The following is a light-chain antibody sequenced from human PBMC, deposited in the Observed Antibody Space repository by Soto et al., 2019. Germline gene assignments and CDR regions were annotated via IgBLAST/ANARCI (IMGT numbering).Light chain of an antibody. Sequence: EIVLTQSPGTLSLSPGDRATLSCRASQGISINYLAWYQQRPGQAPRLLIYRASTRATGIPARFSGSGSGTEFTLTISSLQSEDFTVYSCLQYHNLWAFGQGTKVDIK. CDR2: RAS. CDR3: LQYHNLWA. V-gene: IGKV3-15*01. CDR1: QGISIN. J-gene: IGKJ1*01.